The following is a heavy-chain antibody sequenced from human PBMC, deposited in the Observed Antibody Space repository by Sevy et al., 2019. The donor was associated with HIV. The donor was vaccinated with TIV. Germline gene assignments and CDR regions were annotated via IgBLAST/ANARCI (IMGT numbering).Heavy chain of an antibody. Sequence: ASVKVSCKASGGTFSSYAISWVRQAPGQGLEWMGGIIPIFGTANYAQKFQGRVTITADESTSTAYMELSSLRSEDTAVYYWARDGDGYNNGGGGRGYFQHWGQGTLVTVSS. CDR3: ARDGDGYNNGGGGRGYFQH. D-gene: IGHD5-12*01. J-gene: IGHJ1*01. CDR2: IIPIFGTA. V-gene: IGHV1-69*13. CDR1: GGTFSSYA.